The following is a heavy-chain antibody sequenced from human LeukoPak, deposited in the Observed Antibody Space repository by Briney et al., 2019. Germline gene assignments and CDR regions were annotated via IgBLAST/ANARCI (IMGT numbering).Heavy chain of an antibody. Sequence: SETLSLSCAVSGGSVSSYYWSWIRQPAGKGLEWIGRIYTSGSTNYNPSLKSRVTMSVDTSKNQFSLKLSSVTAADTAVYYCARDFRYSRGWYLGFGGQGTLVTVSS. D-gene: IGHD6-19*01. J-gene: IGHJ4*02. CDR2: IYTSGST. V-gene: IGHV4-4*07. CDR1: GGSVSSYY. CDR3: ARDFRYSRGWYLGF.